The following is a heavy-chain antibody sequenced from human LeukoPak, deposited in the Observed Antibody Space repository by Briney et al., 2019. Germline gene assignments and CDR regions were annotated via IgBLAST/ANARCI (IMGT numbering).Heavy chain of an antibody. CDR3: TRPHYDSSGYYYAFDY. J-gene: IGHJ4*02. V-gene: IGHV3-73*01. D-gene: IGHD3-22*01. CDR2: IRSKANSYAT. Sequence: GGSLRLSCAASGFTFSGSAMHWVRQASGKGLEWVGRIRSKANSYATAYAASVKGRFTISRGDSKNTAYLQMNSLKTEDTAVYYCTRPHYDSSGYYYAFDYWGQGTLVTVSS. CDR1: GFTFSGSA.